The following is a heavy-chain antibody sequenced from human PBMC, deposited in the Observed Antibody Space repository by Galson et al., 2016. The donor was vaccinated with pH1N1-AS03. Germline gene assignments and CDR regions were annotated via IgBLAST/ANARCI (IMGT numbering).Heavy chain of an antibody. CDR3: SRSQSFYVDYFDN. Sequence: SLRLSCAASGFTFRSYGMHWVRQTPGQGLQWVAVIAYDESKKLYAHTVRGRNTISRDKSKNTLYLQMNSLRPEDTAVYYCSRSQSFYVDYFDNWGQGTLVTVSS. J-gene: IGHJ4*02. V-gene: IGHV3-30*03. CDR2: IAYDESKK. D-gene: IGHD3-10*02. CDR1: GFTFRSYG.